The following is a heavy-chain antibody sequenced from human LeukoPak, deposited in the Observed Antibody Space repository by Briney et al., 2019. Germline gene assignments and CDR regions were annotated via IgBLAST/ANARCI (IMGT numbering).Heavy chain of an antibody. CDR3: AKGPSSGWSPGSYYFDY. V-gene: IGHV3-9*01. CDR2: ISWNSGSI. CDR1: GFTFDDYA. D-gene: IGHD6-19*01. J-gene: IGHJ4*02. Sequence: GGYLRLSCAASGFTFDDYATHWVRQAPGKGLEWVSGISWNSGSIGYADSVKGRFTISRDNAKNSLYLQMNSLRAEDTALYYCAKGPSSGWSPGSYYFDYWGQGTLVTVSS.